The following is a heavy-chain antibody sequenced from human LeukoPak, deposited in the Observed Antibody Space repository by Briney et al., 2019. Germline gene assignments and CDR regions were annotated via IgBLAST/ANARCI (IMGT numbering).Heavy chain of an antibody. CDR2: MNPNSGNT. D-gene: IGHD3-10*01. CDR1: GYTFTSYD. V-gene: IGHV1-8*03. Sequence: ASVKVSCKASGYTFTSYDINWVRQATGQGFEWMGWMNPNSGNTGYAQKFQGRVTITRNISISTAYMELSSLRSEDTAVYYCARGRPDGESWFDPWGQGTLVTVSS. CDR3: ARGRPDGESWFDP. J-gene: IGHJ5*02.